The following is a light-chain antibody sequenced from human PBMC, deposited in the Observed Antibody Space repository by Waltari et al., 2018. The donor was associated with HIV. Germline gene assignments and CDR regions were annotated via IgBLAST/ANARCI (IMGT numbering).Light chain of an antibody. V-gene: IGKV1-39*01. J-gene: IGKJ4*02. CDR2: AAS. CDR3: QQSRSTPLT. CDR1: ESIYPY. Sequence: DIHLSQSPSPLSASVGDSVTITCRASESIYPYLNWFQQTPKKAPKLIISAASNLESGVPSRFRGRGSGAVFTLSISGLQLGDFATYYCQQSRSTPLTFGAGTRVE.